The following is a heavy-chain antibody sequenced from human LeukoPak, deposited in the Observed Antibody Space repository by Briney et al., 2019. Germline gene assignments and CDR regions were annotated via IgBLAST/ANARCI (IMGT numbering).Heavy chain of an antibody. J-gene: IGHJ1*01. CDR1: GYTFTTYD. CDR2: MNPNNGNT. CDR3: ASRLLAAAGHFQH. V-gene: IGHV1-8*01. D-gene: IGHD6-13*01. Sequence: ASVKVSCKASGYTFTTYDINWVRQATGQGLEWMGWMNPNNGNTGSPQKFQGRVTMTRNTSISTAYMELSSLRSEDTAVYYCASRLLAAAGHFQHWGQGTLVTVSS.